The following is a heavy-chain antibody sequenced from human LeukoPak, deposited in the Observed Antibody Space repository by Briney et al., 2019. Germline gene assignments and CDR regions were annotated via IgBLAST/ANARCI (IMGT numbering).Heavy chain of an antibody. J-gene: IGHJ4*02. CDR2: ISDGGRA. CDR1: GFTFSSFA. Sequence: GGSLRLSCAASGFTFSSFAMSWVRQAPGKGLEWLSSISDGGRAFYEDSVKGRFTISRDNSKNTLYLQMNSLRAEDTAVYYCAKEYFRGRYLLASDYWGQGTLVTVSS. D-gene: IGHD2-15*01. CDR3: AKEYFRGRYLLASDY. V-gene: IGHV3-23*01.